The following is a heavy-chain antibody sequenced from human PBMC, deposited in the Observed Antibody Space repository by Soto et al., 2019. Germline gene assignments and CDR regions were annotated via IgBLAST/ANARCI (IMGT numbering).Heavy chain of an antibody. CDR1: GYTFPNYG. CDR2: ISAYNGNT. J-gene: IGHJ6*02. CDR3: ARDWGNCTGGSCSSDYYYYYGMDV. Sequence: QVQLVQSGAEVKKPGASVKVSCKASGYTFPNYGISWVRQAPGQGLEWMGWISAYNGNTNYAQKLQGRVTMTTDTSTYTAYMELRSLRSDDTAVYYCARDWGNCTGGSCSSDYYYYYGMDVWGQGTTVTVSS. D-gene: IGHD2-15*01. V-gene: IGHV1-18*01.